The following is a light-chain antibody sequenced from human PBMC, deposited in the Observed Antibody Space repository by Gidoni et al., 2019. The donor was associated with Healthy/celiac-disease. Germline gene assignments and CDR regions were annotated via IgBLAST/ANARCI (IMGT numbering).Light chain of an antibody. Sequence: YVLTQPPAVSVTPGQPARITCGGNNSGSKSVHWYQQKTGQAPVLVVYDASDRPSGIPERFSGSNSGNTATLTISRVESGDEADYYCQVWDSSIDLVVFGGGTKLTVL. CDR3: QVWDSSIDLVV. CDR2: DAS. J-gene: IGLJ2*01. CDR1: NSGSKS. V-gene: IGLV3-21*02.